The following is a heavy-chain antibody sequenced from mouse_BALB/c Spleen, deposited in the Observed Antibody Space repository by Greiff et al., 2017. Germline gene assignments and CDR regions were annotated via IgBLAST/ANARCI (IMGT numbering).Heavy chain of an antibody. V-gene: IGHV2-9*02. CDR3: ARDGDGYEGWFAY. CDR2: LWAGGST. D-gene: IGHD2-2*01. J-gene: IGHJ3*01. Sequence: VQRVESGPGLVAPSQSLSITCTVSGFSLTSYGVHWVRQPPGNGLEWLGVLWAGGSTNYNSALMSRLSISKDNSKSQVFLKMNSLQTDDTAMYYCARDGDGYEGWFAYWGQGTRVTVAA. CDR1: GFSLTSYG.